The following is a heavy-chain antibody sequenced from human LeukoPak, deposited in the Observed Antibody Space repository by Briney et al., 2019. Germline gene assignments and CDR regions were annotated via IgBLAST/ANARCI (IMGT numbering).Heavy chain of an antibody. D-gene: IGHD3-3*01. J-gene: IGHJ6*02. CDR2: IKQDGSEK. Sequence: GGSLRLSCAASGFTFSSYWMSWVRQAPGKGLEWVANIKQDGSEKYYVDSVKGRFTISRDNAKNSLYLQMNSLRAEDTAVYYCATKTYYDFWSGYSDYYYYGMDVWGQGTTVTVSS. V-gene: IGHV3-7*03. CDR1: GFTFSSYW. CDR3: ATKTYYDFWSGYSDYYYYGMDV.